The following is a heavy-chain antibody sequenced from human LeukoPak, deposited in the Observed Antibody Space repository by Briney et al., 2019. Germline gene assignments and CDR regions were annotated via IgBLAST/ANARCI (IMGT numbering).Heavy chain of an antibody. CDR2: IYYSGST. V-gene: IGHV4-59*01. CDR1: GGSISSYY. CDR3: AREVGLTNDY. D-gene: IGHD1-1*01. Sequence: SETLSLTCTVSGGSISSYYWSWIRQPPGKGLEWIGYIYYSGSTNYNPSLKSRVTISVDTSKNQLSLKLSSVTAADTAVYYCAREVGLTNDYWGQGTLVTVSS. J-gene: IGHJ4*02.